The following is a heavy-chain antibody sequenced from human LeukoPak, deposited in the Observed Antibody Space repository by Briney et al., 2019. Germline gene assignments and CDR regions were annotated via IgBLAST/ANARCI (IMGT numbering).Heavy chain of an antibody. V-gene: IGHV4-34*01. Sequence: SETLSLTCAVYGGSFSGYYWSWIRQPPGKGLEWIGEINHSGTTDYNPSLKSRVTISVDTSKNQFSLKLSSVTAAVTAVYYCARGWITFGGVITNWGQGTLVTVSS. CDR1: GGSFSGYY. CDR2: INHSGTT. D-gene: IGHD3-16*02. J-gene: IGHJ4*02. CDR3: ARGWITFGGVITN.